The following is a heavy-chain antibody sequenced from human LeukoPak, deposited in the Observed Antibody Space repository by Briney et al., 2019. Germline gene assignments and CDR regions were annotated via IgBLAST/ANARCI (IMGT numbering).Heavy chain of an antibody. CDR1: GYTFTGYY. D-gene: IGHD2-21*02. CDR3: ARDGGAYCGGDCYFADDY. J-gene: IGHJ4*02. Sequence: ASVKVSCKASGYTFTGYYMHWVRQAPGQGLEWMGWINPNSGGTDYAQKFQGRVSMTRDTSISTAYMELSRLRSDDTAVYYCARDGGAYCGGDCYFADDYWGQGTLVTVSS. CDR2: INPNSGGT. V-gene: IGHV1-2*02.